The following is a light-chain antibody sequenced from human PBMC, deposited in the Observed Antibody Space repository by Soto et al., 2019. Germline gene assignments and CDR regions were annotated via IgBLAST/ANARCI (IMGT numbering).Light chain of an antibody. J-gene: IGKJ2*01. CDR2: LGS. CDR1: QSLLHSNGYNY. V-gene: IGKV2-28*01. CDR3: MQALQTPYT. Sequence: DFVMTQSPLSLPVTPGEPASISCRSSQSLLHSNGYNYLDWYLQKPGQSPQLLIYLGSNRASGVPDRFSGRGSGTDFTLKISRVEAEDVGVYYCMQALQTPYTFGQGTKLEIK.